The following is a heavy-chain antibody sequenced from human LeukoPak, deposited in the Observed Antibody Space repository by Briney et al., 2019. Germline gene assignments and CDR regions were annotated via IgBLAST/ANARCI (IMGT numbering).Heavy chain of an antibody. CDR3: ARDVRGRVRGVTPLDY. CDR2: INHSGST. D-gene: IGHD3-10*01. J-gene: IGHJ4*02. Sequence: PSETLSLTCAVYGGSFSGYYWSWIGQPPGKGLEWIGEINHSGSTNYNPSLKSRVTISVDTSKNQFSLKLSSVTAADTAVYYCARDVRGRVRGVTPLDYWGQGTLVTVSS. V-gene: IGHV4-34*01. CDR1: GGSFSGYY.